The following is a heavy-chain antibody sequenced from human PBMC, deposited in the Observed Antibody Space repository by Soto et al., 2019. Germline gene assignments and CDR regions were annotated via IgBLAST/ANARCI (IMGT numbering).Heavy chain of an antibody. CDR1: GFTFSGYG. CDR3: AKDWNDPSNFDY. Sequence: QVQLVESGGGVVQSGRSLRLSCAASGFTFSGYGMHWVRQAPGKGLEWVALIAYDGSNKYYADSVKGRFTISRDNSKNTLYLQMNSLRAEDTAVYYCAKDWNDPSNFDYWGQGTLVTVSS. V-gene: IGHV3-30*18. CDR2: IAYDGSNK. D-gene: IGHD1-1*01. J-gene: IGHJ4*02.